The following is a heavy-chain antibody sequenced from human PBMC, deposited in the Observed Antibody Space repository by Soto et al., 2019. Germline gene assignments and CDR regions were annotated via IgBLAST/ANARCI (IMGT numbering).Heavy chain of an antibody. CDR1: GDSISSSGSY. D-gene: IGHD2-2*01. CDR3: VRFSTLGKDYGVDV. J-gene: IGHJ6*02. CDR2: INSSGRT. Sequence: QVQLQESGPGLVKPSQTLSLTCSVSGDSISSSGSYWRLIRQAPGKGLEWIGYINSSGRTYYKPSLKSRVSISIDTSTNRFSLRLTSVTVADTAVYFGVRFSTLGKDYGVDVWGQGTTVTVSS. V-gene: IGHV4-30-4*01.